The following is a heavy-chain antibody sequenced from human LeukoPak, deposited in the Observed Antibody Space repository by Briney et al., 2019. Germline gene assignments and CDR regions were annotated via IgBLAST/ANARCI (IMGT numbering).Heavy chain of an antibody. Sequence: GGSLRLSCAASGFTFKTYAMMWVRQAPGKGLEWVSAIGGDGVSRDYSDSEKGRFTISRDNSKNTLYLQMNSLRVEDTALYFCAKRVGGTPDNWGLGTLVTVSS. CDR3: AKRVGGTPDN. CDR2: IGGDGVSR. CDR1: GFTFKTYA. D-gene: IGHD1-26*01. J-gene: IGHJ4*02. V-gene: IGHV3-23*01.